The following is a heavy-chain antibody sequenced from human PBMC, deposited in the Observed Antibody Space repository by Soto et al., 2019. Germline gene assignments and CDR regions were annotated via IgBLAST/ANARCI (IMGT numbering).Heavy chain of an antibody. Sequence: EVQLVETGGGLIQPGGSLRLSCAASGFTVSSNYMSWVRQAPGKGLEWVSVIYSGGSTYYADSVKGRFTISRDNSKNTLYLQMNSLRAEDTAVYYCARGSSSGYFLDAFDIWGRGTMVTVSS. D-gene: IGHD3-22*01. CDR1: GFTVSSNY. J-gene: IGHJ3*02. CDR3: ARGSSSGYFLDAFDI. V-gene: IGHV3-53*02. CDR2: IYSGGST.